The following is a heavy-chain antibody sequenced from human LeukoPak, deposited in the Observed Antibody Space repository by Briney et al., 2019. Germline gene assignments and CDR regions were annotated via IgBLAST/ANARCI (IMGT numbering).Heavy chain of an antibody. CDR3: ARAFSSGYDRWTYYFDY. Sequence: SVKVSCKASGGTFSSYAISWVRQAPGQGLEWMGGIIPIFGTANYAQKFQGRVTITADESTSTAYMELSSLRSEDTAVYYCARAFSSGYDRWTYYFDYWGQGTLVTVSS. CDR1: GGTFSSYA. CDR2: IIPIFGTA. J-gene: IGHJ4*02. D-gene: IGHD5-12*01. V-gene: IGHV1-69*13.